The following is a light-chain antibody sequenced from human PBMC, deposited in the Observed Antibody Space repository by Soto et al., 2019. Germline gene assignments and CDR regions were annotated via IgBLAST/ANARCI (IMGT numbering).Light chain of an antibody. CDR1: QSITNY. J-gene: IGKJ5*01. V-gene: IGKV3-11*01. CDR2: DVS. Sequence: IVLTQSPATLSLSPWEGATLSCRARQSITNYLAWYQQKPGQAPRLLIYDVSNRATGIPARFSGSGSGTDFTLTIGSLEPEDFAVYYCQQRSNWPQITFGQGTRLEIK. CDR3: QQRSNWPQIT.